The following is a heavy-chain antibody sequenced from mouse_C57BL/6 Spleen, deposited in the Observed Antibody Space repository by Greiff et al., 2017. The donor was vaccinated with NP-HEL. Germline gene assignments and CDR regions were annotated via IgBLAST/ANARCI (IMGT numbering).Heavy chain of an antibody. J-gene: IGHJ4*01. CDR2: LSYDGSN. V-gene: IGHV3-6*01. Sequence: EVQLVESGPGLVKPSQSLSLTCSVTGYSITSGYYWNWIRQFPGNKLEWMGYLSYDGSNNYNQSLKNRISITRDTSKNQFFLKLNSVTTEDTATYYCARVPYYDGSSPYAMDYWGQGTSVTVSS. CDR1: GYSITSGYY. CDR3: ARVPYYDGSSPYAMDY. D-gene: IGHD1-1*01.